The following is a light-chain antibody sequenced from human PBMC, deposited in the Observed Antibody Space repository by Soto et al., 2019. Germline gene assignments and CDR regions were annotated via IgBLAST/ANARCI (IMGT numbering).Light chain of an antibody. CDR1: QSVRGSY. CDR3: QQYVTSPMYT. J-gene: IGKJ2*01. CDR2: GAS. V-gene: IGKV3-20*01. Sequence: EIVLTQSPGTLSLSPGERATLSCRASQSVRGSYVAWYQQKPGQAPRLLIYGASSRATGIPDRFSGSGSGTDFTLTISRLEPDDFALYFCQQYVTSPMYTFGQGTKLEIK.